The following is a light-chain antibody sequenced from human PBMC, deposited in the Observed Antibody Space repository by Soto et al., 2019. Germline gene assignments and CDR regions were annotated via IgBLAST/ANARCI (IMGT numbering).Light chain of an antibody. CDR1: QSVSSN. J-gene: IGKJ4*01. Sequence: EIFLTQSPATLSLSPGERATLSCGGSQSVSSNLAWYQQKPGQAPRLLRYGASTRATGIPARFSGSGSGTEFTLTISSLQSEDFAVYYCQQYNNWHPLTFGGGTKVDIK. CDR2: GAS. V-gene: IGKV3-15*01. CDR3: QQYNNWHPLT.